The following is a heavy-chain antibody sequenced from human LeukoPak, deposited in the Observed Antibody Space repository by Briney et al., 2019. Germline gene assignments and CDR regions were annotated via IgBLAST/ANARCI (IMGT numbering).Heavy chain of an antibody. CDR2: IYYSGST. V-gene: IGHV4-59*12. CDR1: GGSISSYY. Sequence: PSETLSLTCTVSGGSISSYYWSWIRQPPGKGLEWIGYIYYSGSTYYNPSLKSRVTISVDTSKNQFSLKLSSVTAADTAVYYCARDLMYYYGSGRNAFDIWGQGTMVTVSS. D-gene: IGHD3-10*01. J-gene: IGHJ3*02. CDR3: ARDLMYYYGSGRNAFDI.